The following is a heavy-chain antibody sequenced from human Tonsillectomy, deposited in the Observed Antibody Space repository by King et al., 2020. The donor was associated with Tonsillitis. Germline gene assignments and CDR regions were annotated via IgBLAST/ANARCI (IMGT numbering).Heavy chain of an antibody. D-gene: IGHD4-17*01. CDR1: GFFFIGYA. Sequence: VQLVESGGGVVQPGRSLRLSCAASGFFFIGYAMHWVRQAPGKGLEWVALISYDGSIHDSADSVKGRFTISRDNSKNTVYLQMNSLRSEDTAVYYCARGAADYGDPAFDFWGQGTLVTVSS. CDR3: ARGAADYGDPAFDF. V-gene: IGHV3-30-3*01. CDR2: ISYDGSIH. J-gene: IGHJ4*02.